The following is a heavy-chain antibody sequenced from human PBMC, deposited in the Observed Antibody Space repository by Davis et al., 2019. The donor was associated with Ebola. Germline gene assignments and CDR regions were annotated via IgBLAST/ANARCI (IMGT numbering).Heavy chain of an antibody. J-gene: IGHJ4*02. CDR2: ICDQST. D-gene: IGHD6-19*01. V-gene: IGHV3-53*05. CDR3: ATTQWLREFDN. CDR1: GFTVSSNH. Sequence: GGSLRLSCAASGFTVSSNHMSWVRQAPGKGLEWVSVICDQSTAYADAVRGRFIISRDKSNNTLYLEMSSLRVDDTAVYYCATTQWLREFDNWGQGTMVTVSS.